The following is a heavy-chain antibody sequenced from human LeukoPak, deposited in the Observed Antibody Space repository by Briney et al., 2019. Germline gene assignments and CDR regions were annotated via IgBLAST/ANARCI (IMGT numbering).Heavy chain of an antibody. J-gene: IGHJ4*02. CDR1: GASISNYY. CDR3: ARADPGYPFDY. CDR2: IYRGST. Sequence: KSSETLSLTCTVSGASISNYYWSWIRQPPGRGPEWIGYIYRGSTKYNPSLKSRVSISVDTSKNQFSLKLTSVTAADTAVYYCARADPGYPFDYWGQGTLVTVSS. V-gene: IGHV4-59*01. D-gene: IGHD1-1*01.